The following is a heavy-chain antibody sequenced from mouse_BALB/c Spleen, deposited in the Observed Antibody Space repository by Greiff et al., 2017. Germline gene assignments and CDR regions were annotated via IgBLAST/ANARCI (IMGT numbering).Heavy chain of an antibody. CDR3: ARARDRYDGLAMDY. Sequence: EVQLVESGPGLVKPSQSLSLTCSVTGYSITSGYYWNWIRQFPGNKLEWMGYISYDGSNNYNPSLKNRISITRDTSKNQFFLKLNSVTTEDTATYYCARARDRYDGLAMDYWGQGTSVTVSS. CDR2: ISYDGSN. J-gene: IGHJ4*01. V-gene: IGHV3-6*02. D-gene: IGHD2-14*01. CDR1: GYSITSGYY.